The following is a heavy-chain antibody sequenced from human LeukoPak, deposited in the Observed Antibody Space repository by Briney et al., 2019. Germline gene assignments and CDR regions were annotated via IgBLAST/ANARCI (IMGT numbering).Heavy chain of an antibody. CDR2: INHSGST. J-gene: IGHJ4*02. CDR3: ASSKLLLWFGELLRGVGFDY. V-gene: IGHV4-34*01. Sequence: PSETLSLTCAVYGGSFSGYYWSWIRQPPGKGLEWIGEINHSGSTNYNPSLKSRVTISVDTSKNQFSLKLSSVTAADTAVYYCASSKLLLWFGELLRGVGFDYWGQGTLVTVSS. D-gene: IGHD3-10*01. CDR1: GGSFSGYY.